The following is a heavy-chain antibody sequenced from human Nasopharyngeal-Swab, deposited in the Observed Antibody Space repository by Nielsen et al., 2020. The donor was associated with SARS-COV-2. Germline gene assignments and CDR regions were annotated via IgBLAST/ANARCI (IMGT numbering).Heavy chain of an antibody. J-gene: IGHJ6*03. CDR3: SRHAVITIFGVVTPVMGYYMDV. D-gene: IGHD3-3*01. V-gene: IGHV4-59*08. Sequence: SETLSLTSAVSGGTISSYSWSWIRLPPGRGLAWIGYIYYSGSTYYKPSLKSRVTISVDTSKNQFSLKLSSVTAADTAVYYCSRHAVITIFGVVTPVMGYYMDVWGKGTTVTVSS. CDR2: IYYSGST. CDR1: GGTISSYS.